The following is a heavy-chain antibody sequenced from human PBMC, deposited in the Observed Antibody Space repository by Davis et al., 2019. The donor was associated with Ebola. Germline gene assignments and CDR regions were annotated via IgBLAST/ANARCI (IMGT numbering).Heavy chain of an antibody. CDR1: GYNLSEVS. CDR3: ATRGLQL. Sequence: ASVKVSCKVSGYNLSEVSMHWVRQAPGKGLAWMGGLDPEDGETIYAPKGQGRLTMTEDKSTNTAYMELSGLTSEDTAVYYYATRGLQLWGQGTLVTVSS. D-gene: IGHD6-13*01. J-gene: IGHJ4*02. V-gene: IGHV1-24*01. CDR2: LDPEDGET.